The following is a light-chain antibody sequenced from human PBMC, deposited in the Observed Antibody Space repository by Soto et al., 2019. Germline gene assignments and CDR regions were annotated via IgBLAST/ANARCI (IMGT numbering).Light chain of an antibody. V-gene: IGLV2-8*01. CDR2: EVS. CDR1: SSDVGGYNY. Sequence: QSALTQPPSASGSPGQSVTISCTGTSSDVGGYNYVSWYQQHPGKAPKLMIYEVSKRPSGVPDRFSGSKSGNTASLTVSGLQAEDEADYYCATWDSSLSAVVVGGGTKLTVL. CDR3: ATWDSSLSAVV. J-gene: IGLJ2*01.